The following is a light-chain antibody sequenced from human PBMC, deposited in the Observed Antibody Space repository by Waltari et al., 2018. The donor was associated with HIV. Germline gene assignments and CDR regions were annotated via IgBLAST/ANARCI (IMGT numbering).Light chain of an antibody. CDR2: LGS. Sequence: DIVMTQSPLSLHVTPGEPASISCKSSQSLLHSHGHNWVQWLLQKPGQSPHGLIYLGSSRASGVPDRFSGRGSGTDFKLTISRVEAEDVGIYYCMQALQIPLTFGGGTRLEI. J-gene: IGKJ4*01. CDR3: MQALQIPLT. CDR1: QSLLHSHGHNW. V-gene: IGKV2-28*01.